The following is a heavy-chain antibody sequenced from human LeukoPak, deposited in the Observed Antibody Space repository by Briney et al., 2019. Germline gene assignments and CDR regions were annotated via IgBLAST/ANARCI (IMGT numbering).Heavy chain of an antibody. CDR3: AIAAKVAGKNFDY. Sequence: VASVKVSCTAPGGTFSSYAISWVRQAPGHGLEWMGRIIPTLGIAYYAQKFQGRVTITADKSTSTAYMELSSLRSEDTAVYYCAIAAKVAGKNFDYWGRGTLVTVSS. J-gene: IGHJ4*02. CDR2: IIPTLGIA. CDR1: GGTFSSYA. D-gene: IGHD6-19*01. V-gene: IGHV1-69*04.